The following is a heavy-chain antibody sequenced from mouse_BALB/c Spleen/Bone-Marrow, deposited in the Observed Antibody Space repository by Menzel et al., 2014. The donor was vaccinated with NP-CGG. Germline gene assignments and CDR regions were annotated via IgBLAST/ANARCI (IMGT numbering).Heavy chain of an antibody. CDR1: GFPFTTYW. CDR2: IDPSTGHT. Sequence: QVQLQQSGAELAEPGASVKMSCKASGFPFTTYWMHWFKQRPGQGLEWIGYIDPSTGHTEYNQNFKDKATLTADKSSSTAYMQLSSLTSEDSAVYYCARPYRYDKEFAYWGQGTLVTVSA. V-gene: IGHV1-7*01. J-gene: IGHJ3*01. D-gene: IGHD2-14*01. CDR3: ARPYRYDKEFAY.